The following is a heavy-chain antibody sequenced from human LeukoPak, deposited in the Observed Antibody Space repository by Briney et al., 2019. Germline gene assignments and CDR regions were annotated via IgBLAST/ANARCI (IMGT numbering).Heavy chain of an antibody. CDR3: ARDQFNADY. CDR1: AFTFSTYA. V-gene: IGHV3-30*04. Sequence: TGGSLRLSCAASAFTFSTYAMHWVRQAPGKGLEWVAVISSDGGNKYYADSVKGRLTISRDNSKNTLYLHMNSLRAEDTAVYYCARDQFNADYWGQGTLVTVSS. J-gene: IGHJ4*02. CDR2: ISSDGGNK.